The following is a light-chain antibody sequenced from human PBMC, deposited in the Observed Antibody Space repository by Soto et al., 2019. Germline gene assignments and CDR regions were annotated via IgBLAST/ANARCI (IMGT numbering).Light chain of an antibody. J-gene: IGLJ1*01. CDR1: SNDVGGFNY. V-gene: IGLV2-8*01. Sequence: QSALTQPPSASGSPGQSVTISCTGTSNDVGGFNYVSWYQQHPGKAPKLIIYEVYKRPSGVPDRFSGPKSGNTASLTVSGVQAEDEADYYCSSYAGTKNWVFGPGTKVTVL. CDR2: EVY. CDR3: SSYAGTKNWV.